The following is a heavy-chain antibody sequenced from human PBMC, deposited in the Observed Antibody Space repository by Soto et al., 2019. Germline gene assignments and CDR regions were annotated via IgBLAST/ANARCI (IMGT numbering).Heavy chain of an antibody. D-gene: IGHD6-13*01. CDR1: GFTFSGYW. Sequence: EVQLVESGGGLVQPGGSLRLSCAASGFTFSGYWMHWVRQVPGKGPVWVSRINSDGSSTSYADSLKGRFTISRDNAKNTLYLQMNSLRAEDTAVYYCARGYSSSWPNGLDIWGQGTMVTVSS. J-gene: IGHJ3*02. CDR2: INSDGSST. CDR3: ARGYSSSWPNGLDI. V-gene: IGHV3-74*01.